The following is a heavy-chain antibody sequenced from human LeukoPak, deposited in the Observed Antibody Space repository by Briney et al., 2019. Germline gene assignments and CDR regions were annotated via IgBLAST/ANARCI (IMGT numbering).Heavy chain of an antibody. CDR2: NSAYNDNA. Sequence: VASVKVSCKASGYSFNTYYMNWVRQAPGQGLEWMGWNSAYNDNANYAQKVQGRVTMTTDTSTSTAYMELRSLRSDDTAIYYCARWYSSSWYHFDYWGQGTLVTVSS. CDR3: ARWYSSSWYHFDY. V-gene: IGHV1-18*01. CDR1: GYSFNTYY. D-gene: IGHD6-13*01. J-gene: IGHJ4*02.